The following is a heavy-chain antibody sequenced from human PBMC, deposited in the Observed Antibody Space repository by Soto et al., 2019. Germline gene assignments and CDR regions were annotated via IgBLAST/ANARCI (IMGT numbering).Heavy chain of an antibody. J-gene: IGHJ6*02. CDR1: GGSISSYY. Sequence: PFETLSLTCTVSGGSISSYYWSWIRQPAGKGLEWIGRIYTSGSTNYNPSLKSRVTMSVDTSKNQFSLKLSSVTAADTAVYYCARVCSGGSCYAGYYYGMDVWGQGTTVTVSS. V-gene: IGHV4-4*07. D-gene: IGHD2-15*01. CDR3: ARVCSGGSCYAGYYYGMDV. CDR2: IYTSGST.